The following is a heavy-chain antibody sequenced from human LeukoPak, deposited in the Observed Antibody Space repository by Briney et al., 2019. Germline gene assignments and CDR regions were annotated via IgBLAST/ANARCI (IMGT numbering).Heavy chain of an antibody. J-gene: IGHJ3*02. CDR1: GFTFDDYA. CDR3: AKDIKAAAGTWDAFDI. V-gene: IGHV3-9*01. Sequence: GGSLRLSCAASGFTFDDYAMHWVRQAPGKGLEWGSGISWNSGSIGYADSVKGRFTISRDNAKNSLYLQMNSLRAEDTALYYCAKDIKAAAGTWDAFDIWGQGTMVTVSS. CDR2: ISWNSGSI. D-gene: IGHD6-13*01.